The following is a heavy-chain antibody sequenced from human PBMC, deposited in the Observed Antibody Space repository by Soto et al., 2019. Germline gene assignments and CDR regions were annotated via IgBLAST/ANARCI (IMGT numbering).Heavy chain of an antibody. V-gene: IGHV3-11*01. CDR1: GFTFSDYY. J-gene: IGHJ4*02. Sequence: GGSLRLSCAASGFTFSDYYMSWIRQTPGKGLEWVSYISSSGSTIYYADSVKGRFTISRDNAKNSLYLQMNSLRAEDTAVYYCARVFSGYEFNFDYWGQGTLVTVSS. CDR3: ARVFSGYEFNFDY. D-gene: IGHD5-12*01. CDR2: ISSSGSTI.